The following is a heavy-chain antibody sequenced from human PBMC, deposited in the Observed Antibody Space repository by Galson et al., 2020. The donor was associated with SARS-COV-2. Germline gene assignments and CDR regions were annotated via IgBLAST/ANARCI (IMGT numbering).Heavy chain of an antibody. D-gene: IGHD3-22*01. CDR3: ARGDEYYYDGDGYYYSGFDY. J-gene: IGHJ4*02. Sequence: SETLSLTCTVSGGSIRGYYWSWIRQTPGKGLDWIGYIYFSGSTDYNPSLKSRVTISVDTSKNQFSLKLSSVTAADTAVYYCARGDEYYYDGDGYYYSGFDYWGQGTLVTVSS. CDR1: GGSIRGYY. V-gene: IGHV4-59*01. CDR2: IYFSGST.